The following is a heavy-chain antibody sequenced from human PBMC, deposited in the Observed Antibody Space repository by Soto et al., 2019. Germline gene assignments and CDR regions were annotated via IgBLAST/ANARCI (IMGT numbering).Heavy chain of an antibody. CDR2: IFHTGDT. CDR1: GDSVNTGPYF. J-gene: IGHJ5*01. D-gene: IGHD4-4*01. CDR3: ARHDFSNYENNWFES. V-gene: IGHV4-39*01. Sequence: QVKLQESGPGLVKPSETLSLTCTASGDSVNTGPYFWGWVRQPPGRSLEWIGTIFHTGDTYYNPSLKSRVTISIDASTNQFSLKLSSVAAADTAVYYCARHDFSNYENNWFESWGQGTLVTVSS.